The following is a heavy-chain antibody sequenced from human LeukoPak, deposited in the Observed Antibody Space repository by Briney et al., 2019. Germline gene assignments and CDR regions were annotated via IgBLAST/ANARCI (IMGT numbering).Heavy chain of an antibody. CDR3: ARGRGMATINRYYFDY. CDR2: IYYSGST. CDR1: GGSISSGDYY. J-gene: IGHJ4*02. Sequence: SETLSLTCTVSGGSISSGDYYWSWIRQPPGKGLEWIGYIYYSGSTYYNPSLRSRVTISVDTSKNQFSLKLSSVTAADTAVYYCARGRGMATINRYYFDYWGQGTLVTVSS. D-gene: IGHD5-12*01. V-gene: IGHV4-30-4*01.